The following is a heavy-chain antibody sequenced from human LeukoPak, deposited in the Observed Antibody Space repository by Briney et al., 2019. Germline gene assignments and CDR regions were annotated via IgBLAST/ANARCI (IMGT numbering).Heavy chain of an antibody. Sequence: PGGSLRLSCAASGFTFGSYAMSWVRQAPGKGLEWVSVISGNSDTIHYADSVKGRFTVSRDNSKSILYMQMNSLGAEDTAVYYCTRYDLSTYARRAFDYWGQGTLVAVSS. J-gene: IGHJ4*02. CDR3: TRYDLSTYARRAFDY. CDR2: ISGNSDTI. V-gene: IGHV3-23*05. D-gene: IGHD3-9*01. CDR1: GFTFGSYA.